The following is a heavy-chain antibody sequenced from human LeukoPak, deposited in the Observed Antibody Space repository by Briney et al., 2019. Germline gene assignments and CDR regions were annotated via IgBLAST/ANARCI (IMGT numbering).Heavy chain of an antibody. CDR1: GGSISSSSYY. Sequence: SETLSLTCTVSGGSISSSSYYWGWIRQPPGKGLEWIGSIYYSGSTYYNPSLKSRVTISVDASKNQFSLKLSSVTAADTAVYYCARRLAFDWLLHDAFDIWGQGTMVTVSS. D-gene: IGHD3-9*01. V-gene: IGHV4-39*01. J-gene: IGHJ3*02. CDR2: IYYSGST. CDR3: ARRLAFDWLLHDAFDI.